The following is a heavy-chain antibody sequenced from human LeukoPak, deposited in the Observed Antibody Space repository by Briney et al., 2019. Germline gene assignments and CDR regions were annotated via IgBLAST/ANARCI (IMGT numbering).Heavy chain of an antibody. CDR2: ISAYNGNT. J-gene: IGHJ5*02. D-gene: IGHD3-22*01. V-gene: IGHV1-18*01. CDR1: GYTFTSYS. CDR3: ARDGGYYYDSSGYLPWFDP. Sequence: ASVKVSCKASGYTFTSYSISWVRQAPGQGLEWMGWISAYNGNTNYAQKLQGRVTMTTDTSTSTAYMELRSLRSDDTAVYYCARDGGYYYDSSGYLPWFDPWGQGTLVTVSS.